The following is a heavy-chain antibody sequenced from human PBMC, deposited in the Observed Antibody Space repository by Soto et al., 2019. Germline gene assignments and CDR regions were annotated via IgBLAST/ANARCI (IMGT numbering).Heavy chain of an antibody. V-gene: IGHV1-18*01. D-gene: IGHD3-10*01. CDR1: GYTFTTYG. Sequence: QVHLVQSGAEVKKPGASVKVSCTGSGYTFTTYGITWVRQAPGQGLEWRGWISAHNCNTNYAQKLQGRVPVTRDPSTSTAYMELMRLRSDETAVYYCARGRYGEYWGQGALVTVSS. CDR2: ISAHNCNT. J-gene: IGHJ4*02. CDR3: ARGRYGEY.